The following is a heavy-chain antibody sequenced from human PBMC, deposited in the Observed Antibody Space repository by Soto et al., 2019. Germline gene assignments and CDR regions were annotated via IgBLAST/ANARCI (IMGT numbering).Heavy chain of an antibody. CDR2: IYYSGST. D-gene: IGHD5-18*01. CDR1: GGSISSGDYY. CDR3: ARGGEDTAMAA. J-gene: IGHJ5*02. V-gene: IGHV4-30-4*01. Sequence: QVQLQESGPGLVKPSQTLSLTCTVSGGSISSGDYYWSWIRQPPGKGLEWIGYIYYSGSTYYNPSTKSRVTTSVVPSKNQFSLKLSSVTAADTAVYYCARGGEDTAMAAWGQGTLVTVSS.